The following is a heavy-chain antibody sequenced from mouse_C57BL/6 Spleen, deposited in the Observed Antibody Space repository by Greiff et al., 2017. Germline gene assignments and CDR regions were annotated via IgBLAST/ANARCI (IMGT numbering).Heavy chain of an antibody. V-gene: IGHV5-12*01. Sequence: EVKLVESGGGLVQPGGSLKLSCAASGFTFSDYYMYWVRQTPEKRLEWVAYISNGGGSTYYPDTVKGRFTISRDNAKNTLYLQMSRLKSEDTAMYYCARHDQALDYWGQGTTRTVSS. J-gene: IGHJ2*01. CDR2: ISNGGGST. CDR3: ARHDQALDY. D-gene: IGHD3-2*02. CDR1: GFTFSDYY.